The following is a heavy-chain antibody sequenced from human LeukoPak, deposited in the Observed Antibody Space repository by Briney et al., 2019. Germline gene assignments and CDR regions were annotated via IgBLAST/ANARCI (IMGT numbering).Heavy chain of an antibody. Sequence: PGVSLRLSCAASGFTFSSYNMDWVRRAPGQGLEWVSTIRTNGAGTHYADSVRGRFTISRVDSKNTLYLQMDSLRAEDTAVYYCARDDYGDSGPLFDYWGQGTLVTVSS. CDR1: GFTFSSYN. V-gene: IGHV3-23*01. D-gene: IGHD4-17*01. J-gene: IGHJ4*02. CDR3: ARDDYGDSGPLFDY. CDR2: IRTNGAGT.